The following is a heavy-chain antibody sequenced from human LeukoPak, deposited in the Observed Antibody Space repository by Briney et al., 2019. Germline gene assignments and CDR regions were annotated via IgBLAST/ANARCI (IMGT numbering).Heavy chain of an antibody. CDR1: GFTFSSYG. J-gene: IGHJ1*01. V-gene: IGHV3-30*18. CDR2: ISYDGSNK. D-gene: IGHD6-19*01. Sequence: GGSLRLSCAASGFTFSSYGMHWVRQAPGKGLEWVAVISYDGSNKYYADSVKGRFTISRDNSKNTLYLQMNSLRAEDTAVYYCAKDGSSGWSISFAEYFQHWGQGTLVTVSP. CDR3: AKDGSSGWSISFAEYFQH.